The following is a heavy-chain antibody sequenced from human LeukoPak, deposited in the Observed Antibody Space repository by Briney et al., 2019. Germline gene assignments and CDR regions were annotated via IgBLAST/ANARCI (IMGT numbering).Heavy chain of an antibody. CDR2: INPSGGST. CDR3: ARRSSSTNWFDP. CDR1: GYTFTSYY. D-gene: IGHD6-13*01. J-gene: IGHJ5*02. V-gene: IGHV1-46*01. Sequence: GASVKVSCKASGYTFTSYYMHWVRQAPGQGLEWMGIINPSGGSTSYAQKFQGRVTMTRDTSISTAYMELSRLRSDDTAVYYCARRSSSTNWFDPWGQGTLVTVSS.